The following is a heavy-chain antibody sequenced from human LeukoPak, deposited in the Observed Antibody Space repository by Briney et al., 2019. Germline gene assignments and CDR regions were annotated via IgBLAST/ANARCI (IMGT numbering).Heavy chain of an antibody. Sequence: ASVKVSCKASGYTFTSYDINWVRQATGQGLEWVGWMNPNSGNTGYAQKFQGRVTMTRNTSISTAYMELSSLRSEDTAVYYCARGLSSYDFWSGYFYYYYYGMDVWGQGTTVTVSS. J-gene: IGHJ6*02. V-gene: IGHV1-8*01. CDR3: ARGLSSYDFWSGYFYYYYYGMDV. D-gene: IGHD3-3*01. CDR2: MNPNSGNT. CDR1: GYTFTSYD.